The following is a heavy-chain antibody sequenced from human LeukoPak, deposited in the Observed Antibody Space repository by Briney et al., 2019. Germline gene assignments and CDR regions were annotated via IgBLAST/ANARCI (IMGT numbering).Heavy chain of an antibody. V-gene: IGHV3-7*01. CDR3: ARETGVGAFDI. J-gene: IGHJ3*02. Sequence: GGSLRLSCAASGFTFSSYSMSWVRQAPGKGLEWVANIKQDGSEKYYVDSVKGRFTISRDNAKNSLYLQMNSLRAEDTAVYYCARETGVGAFDIWGQGTMVTVSS. CDR1: GFTFSSYS. CDR2: IKQDGSEK. D-gene: IGHD2-8*01.